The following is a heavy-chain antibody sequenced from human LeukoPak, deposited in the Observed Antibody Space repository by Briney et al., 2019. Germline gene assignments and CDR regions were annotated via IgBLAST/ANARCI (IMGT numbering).Heavy chain of an antibody. D-gene: IGHD3-10*01. CDR1: GFTFSSYA. Sequence: GGSLRLSCAASGFTFSSYAMHWVRQAPGKGLEWVAVISYDGSNKYYADSVKGRFTISRDNSKNTLYLQMNSLRAEDTAVYYCARPPGSYYTETRYYFDYWGQGALVTVSS. CDR2: ISYDGSNK. CDR3: ARPPGSYYTETRYYFDY. J-gene: IGHJ4*02. V-gene: IGHV3-30-3*01.